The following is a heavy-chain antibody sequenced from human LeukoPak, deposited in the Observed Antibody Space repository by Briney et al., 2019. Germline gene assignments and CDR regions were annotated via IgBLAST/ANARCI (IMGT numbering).Heavy chain of an antibody. D-gene: IGHD2-2*01. J-gene: IGHJ4*02. CDR1: GGTFSSYA. CDR3: ARLVGYCSSTSCLDFDY. CDR2: IIPIFGTA. V-gene: IGHV1-69*05. Sequence: SAKVSCKASGGTFSSYAISWVRQAPGQGLEWMGGIIPIFGTANYAQKFQGRVTITTDESTSTAYMELSSLRSEDTAVYYCARLVGYCSSTSCLDFDYWGQGTLVTVSS.